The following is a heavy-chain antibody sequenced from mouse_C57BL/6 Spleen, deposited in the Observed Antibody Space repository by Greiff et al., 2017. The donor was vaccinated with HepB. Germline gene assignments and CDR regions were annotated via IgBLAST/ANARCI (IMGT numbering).Heavy chain of an antibody. J-gene: IGHJ2*01. Sequence: QVQLQQPGAELVKPGASVKLSCKASGYTFTSYWMQWVKQRPGQGLEWIGEIDPSDSYTNYNQKFKGKATLTVDTSSSTAYMQLSSLTSEDSAVYYCASHYYGSSYDFDYWGQGTTLTVSS. D-gene: IGHD1-1*01. CDR3: ASHYYGSSYDFDY. CDR2: IDPSDSYT. V-gene: IGHV1-50*01. CDR1: GYTFTSYW.